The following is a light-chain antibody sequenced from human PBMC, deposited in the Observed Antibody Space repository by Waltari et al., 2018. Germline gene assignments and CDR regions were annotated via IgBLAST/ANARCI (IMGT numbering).Light chain of an antibody. J-gene: IGLJ2*01. Sequence: QSALTQPPSASGSPGQSVTISCTGTSTDVGVYNYVSWYQQHPGKAPKLMIYEVSKRPSGVPVGCSGSKSGNTASLTVSGLQAEDEAYYYCSSYTGGNDVGFGGGTKLTVL. CDR3: SSYTGGNDVG. V-gene: IGLV2-8*01. CDR1: STDVGVYNY. CDR2: EVS.